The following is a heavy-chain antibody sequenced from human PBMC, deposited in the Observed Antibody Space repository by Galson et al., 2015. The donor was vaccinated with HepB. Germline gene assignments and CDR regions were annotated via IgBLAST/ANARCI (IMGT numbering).Heavy chain of an antibody. J-gene: IGHJ4*02. CDR3: AIGRHSFWSGSLYDG. V-gene: IGHV1-8*01. CDR2: MNPNSGNT. Sequence: SVKVSCKASGYTFTSYDMNWVRQATGQGLEWMGWMNPNSGNTGNAQKFQGRVTMTRNTSINTAYMELSSLRSEDTVVYYCAIGRHSFWSGSLYDGCGQATLVTVSS. D-gene: IGHD3-3*01. CDR1: GYTFTSYD.